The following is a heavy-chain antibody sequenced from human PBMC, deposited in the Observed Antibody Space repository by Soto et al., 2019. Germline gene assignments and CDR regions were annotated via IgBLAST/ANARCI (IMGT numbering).Heavy chain of an antibody. D-gene: IGHD3-22*01. Sequence: PSETLSLTCAVYGGSFSGYYWSWIRQPPGKGLEWIGEINHSGSTNYNPSLKSRVTISVDTSKNQFSLKLSSVTAADTAVYYCARGHAVITSYYYYGMDVWGQGTTVTVSS. CDR2: INHSGST. CDR3: ARGHAVITSYYYYGMDV. CDR1: GGSFSGYY. J-gene: IGHJ6*02. V-gene: IGHV4-34*01.